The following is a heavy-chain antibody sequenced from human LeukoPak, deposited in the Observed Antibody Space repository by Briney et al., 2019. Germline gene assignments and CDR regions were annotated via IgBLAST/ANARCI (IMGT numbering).Heavy chain of an antibody. J-gene: IGHJ4*02. D-gene: IGHD3-10*01. V-gene: IGHV3-66*01. Sequence: GGSLRLSCAASGFTVSSNYMSWVRQAPGKGLEWVSVIYSGGSTYYADSVRGRFTISRDNSKNTLYLQMNSLRAEDTAVYYCARDLRSYGSGSYPAHWGQGTLVTVSS. CDR3: ARDLRSYGSGSYPAH. CDR2: IYSGGST. CDR1: GFTVSSNY.